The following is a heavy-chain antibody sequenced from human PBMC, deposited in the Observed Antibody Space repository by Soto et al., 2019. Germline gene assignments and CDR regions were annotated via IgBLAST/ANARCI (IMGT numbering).Heavy chain of an antibody. Sequence: PGGSLRLSCAASGFTFSSYGMHWVRQAPGKGLEWVAVISYDGSNKYYADSVKGRFTISRDNSKNTLYLQMNSLRAEDTAVYYCAKELYYYDSSGYRPMVSSMDVWGQGTTVTVS. J-gene: IGHJ6*02. CDR2: ISYDGSNK. V-gene: IGHV3-30*18. D-gene: IGHD3-22*01. CDR1: GFTFSSYG. CDR3: AKELYYYDSSGYRPMVSSMDV.